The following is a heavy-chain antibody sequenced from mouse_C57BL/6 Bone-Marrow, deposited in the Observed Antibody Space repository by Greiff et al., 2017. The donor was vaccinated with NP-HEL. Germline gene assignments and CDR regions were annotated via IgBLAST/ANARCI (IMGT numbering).Heavy chain of an antibody. D-gene: IGHD1-1*01. V-gene: IGHV1-59*01. CDR1: GYTFTSYW. Sequence: QVQLQQPGAELVRPGTSVKLSCKASGYTFTSYWMHWVKQRPGQGLEWIGVIDPSDSYTNYNQKFKGKATLTVDTSSSTAYMHISSLTSEDSAVDYCALYYGSSLVDYWGQGTTLTVSS. J-gene: IGHJ2*01. CDR2: IDPSDSYT. CDR3: ALYYGSSLVDY.